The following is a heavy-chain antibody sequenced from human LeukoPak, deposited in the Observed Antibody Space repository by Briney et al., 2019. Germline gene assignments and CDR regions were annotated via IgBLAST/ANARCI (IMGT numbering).Heavy chain of an antibody. Sequence: PGGSLRLSCAASGFTFSSYGMHWVRQAPGKGLEWVAVIWYDGNNKYCADSVKGRFTISRDNSKNTLYLQMNSLRAEDTAAYYCAKDDYGGNSGMDYWGQGTLVTVSS. CDR3: AKDDYGGNSGMDY. J-gene: IGHJ4*02. D-gene: IGHD4-23*01. CDR2: IWYDGNNK. CDR1: GFTFSSYG. V-gene: IGHV3-33*06.